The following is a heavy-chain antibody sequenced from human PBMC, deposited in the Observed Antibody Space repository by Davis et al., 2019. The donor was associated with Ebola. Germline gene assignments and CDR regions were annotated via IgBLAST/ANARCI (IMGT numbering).Heavy chain of an antibody. CDR1: GYTFTSYA. CDR2: INAGNGNT. J-gene: IGHJ4*02. CDR3: ARVGGIAAAGRFPYYFDY. Sequence: AASVKVSCKASGYTFTSYAMHWVRQAPGQRLEWMGWINAGNGNTKYSQKLQGRVTMTTDTSTSTAYMELRSLRSDDTAVYYCARVGGIAAAGRFPYYFDYWGQGTLVTVSS. V-gene: IGHV1-3*01. D-gene: IGHD6-13*01.